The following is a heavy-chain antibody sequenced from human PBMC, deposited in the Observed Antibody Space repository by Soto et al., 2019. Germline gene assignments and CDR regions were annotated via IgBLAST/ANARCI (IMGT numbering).Heavy chain of an antibody. CDR1: GGTFSSYA. V-gene: IGHV1-69*13. D-gene: IGHD3-22*01. J-gene: IGHJ4*02. CDR2: IIPIFGTA. Sequence: SVKVSCKASGGTFSSYAISWVRQAPGQGLEWMGGIIPIFGTANYALKFQGRVTITADESTSTAYMELSSLRSEDTAVYYCARAHDYYDSSGYTLDYWGQGTLVTVSS. CDR3: ARAHDYYDSSGYTLDY.